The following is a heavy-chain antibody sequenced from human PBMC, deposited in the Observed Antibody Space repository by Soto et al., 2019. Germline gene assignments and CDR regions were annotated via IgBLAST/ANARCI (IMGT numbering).Heavy chain of an antibody. CDR3: ARGRNKDWQVGLDI. CDR1: DGYCSVYY. D-gene: IGHD3-9*01. CDR2: INHSGST. J-gene: IGHJ3*02. V-gene: IGHV4-34*01. Sequence: VEDGYCSVYYGSLISQTPGKGLEWIGEINHSGSTNYTPSLKSRVTISVDTSKNQFSLKLTSVTAADTAVYYCARGRNKDWQVGLDIPGQPPIVTVSS.